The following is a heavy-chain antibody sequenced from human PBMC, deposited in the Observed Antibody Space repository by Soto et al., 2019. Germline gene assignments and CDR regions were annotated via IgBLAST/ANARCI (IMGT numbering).Heavy chain of an antibody. CDR2: IDWDDDK. CDR1: GFSLSTSGMC. D-gene: IGHD3-22*01. Sequence: VSGPTLVNPTQTLTLTCTFSGFSLSTSGMCVSWIRQPPGKALEWLALIDWDDDKYYSTSLKTRLTISKDTSKNQVVLTMTNMDPVDTATYYCARRMYYYDSSGPFDYWGQGTLVTVSS. V-gene: IGHV2-70*01. CDR3: ARRMYYYDSSGPFDY. J-gene: IGHJ4*02.